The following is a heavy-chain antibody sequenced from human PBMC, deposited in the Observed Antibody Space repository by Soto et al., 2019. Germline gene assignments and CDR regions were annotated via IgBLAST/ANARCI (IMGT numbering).Heavy chain of an antibody. D-gene: IGHD1-7*01. J-gene: IGHJ4*02. CDR3: AKLVVFWNYDY. V-gene: IGHV3-23*01. CDR1: GFTFSSYA. Sequence: GGSLRLSCAASGFTFSSYAISWVRQAPGKGLEWVSAISGSGGSTYYADSVKGRFTISRDNSKNTLYLQMNSLRAEDTAVHYCAKLVVFWNYDYWGQGTLVTVSS. CDR2: ISGSGGST.